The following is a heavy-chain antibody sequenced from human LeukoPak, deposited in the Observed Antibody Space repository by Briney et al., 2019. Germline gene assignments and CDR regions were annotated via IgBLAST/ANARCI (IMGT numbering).Heavy chain of an antibody. Sequence: PGGSLRLSCAASGFTFSSYAMSWVRQAPGKGLEWVSAISGSGGSTYYADSVKGRFTISRDNSKNTLYLQMNSLRAEDTAVYYCASSSSWYVRNWFDPWGQGTLVTVSS. V-gene: IGHV3-23*01. CDR3: ASSSSWYVRNWFDP. CDR2: ISGSGGST. CDR1: GFTFSSYA. D-gene: IGHD6-13*01. J-gene: IGHJ5*02.